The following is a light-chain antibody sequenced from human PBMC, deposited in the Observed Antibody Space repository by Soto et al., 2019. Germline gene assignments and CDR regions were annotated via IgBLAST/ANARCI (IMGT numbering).Light chain of an antibody. Sequence: EIVLTQSPGTLSLSPGERATLSCRASQSLSTSNLAWFQQKPGQAPRLLIYGASSRATGIPDRFSGSGSGTDFTLTISRLEPADFAVYYCQQYVSSPRTFGQGTKVEIK. CDR1: QSLSTSN. CDR3: QQYVSSPRT. CDR2: GAS. J-gene: IGKJ1*01. V-gene: IGKV3-20*01.